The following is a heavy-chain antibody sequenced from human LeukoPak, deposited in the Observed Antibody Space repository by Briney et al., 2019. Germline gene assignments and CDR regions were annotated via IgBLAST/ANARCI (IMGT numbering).Heavy chain of an antibody. J-gene: IGHJ4*02. V-gene: IGHV4-34*01. CDR2: INHSGNT. CDR3: ARASHDYGDYSHFDY. CDR1: GGSFSGYY. D-gene: IGHD4-17*01. Sequence: SETLSLTCAVYGGSFSGYYWNWIRQPPGKGLEWIGGINHSGNTNYNPSLKSRVTISVDTSKNQFSLKLSSVTAADTAVYYCARASHDYGDYSHFDYWGQGTLVTVSS.